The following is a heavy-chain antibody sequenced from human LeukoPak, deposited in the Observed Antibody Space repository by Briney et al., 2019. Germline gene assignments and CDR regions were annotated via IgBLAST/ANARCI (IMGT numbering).Heavy chain of an antibody. CDR3: ARVPRGTYYYGVDV. Sequence: SETLSLTCAVYGGSFSGYYWSWIRQPPGKGLEWIGEINHSGSTNYNPSLKSRLTISVDTSKNQFSLKLSSVTAADTAVYYCARVPRGTYYYGVDVWGKGTTVTVSS. V-gene: IGHV4-34*01. J-gene: IGHJ6*04. D-gene: IGHD1-1*01. CDR2: INHSGST. CDR1: GGSFSGYY.